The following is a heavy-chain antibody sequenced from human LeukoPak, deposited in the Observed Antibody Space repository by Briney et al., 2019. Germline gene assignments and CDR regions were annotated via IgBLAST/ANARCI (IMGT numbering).Heavy chain of an antibody. Sequence: GGSLRLSCAASGFTFSSYGMHWVRQAPGKGLEWVAVIWYDGSNKYYADSVKGRFTISRDNSKNTLYLQMNSLRAEDTAVYYCARDRSGWTSLFDYWGQGTLVTVSS. V-gene: IGHV3-33*01. J-gene: IGHJ4*02. CDR2: IWYDGSNK. CDR1: GFTFSSYG. CDR3: ARDRSGWTSLFDY. D-gene: IGHD6-19*01.